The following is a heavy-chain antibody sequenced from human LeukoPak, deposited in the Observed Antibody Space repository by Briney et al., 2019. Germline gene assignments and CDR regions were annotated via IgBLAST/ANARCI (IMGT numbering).Heavy chain of an antibody. CDR3: ARVDCSVGSCYAYFDY. V-gene: IGHV1-18*01. CDR2: ISAYNGNT. D-gene: IGHD2-15*01. Sequence: ASVTVSCTASGYTFTSYGISWARQAPGQGLEWMGWISAYNGNTNYAQKLQGRVTMTTDTSTSTAYMELRSLRSDDTAVYYCARVDCSVGSCYAYFDYWGQGTLVTVSS. CDR1: GYTFTSYG. J-gene: IGHJ4*02.